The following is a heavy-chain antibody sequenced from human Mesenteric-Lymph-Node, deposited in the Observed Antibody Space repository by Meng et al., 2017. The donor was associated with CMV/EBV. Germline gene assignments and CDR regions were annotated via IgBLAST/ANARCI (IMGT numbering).Heavy chain of an antibody. D-gene: IGHD3-3*01. CDR2: INTNSGAT. CDR1: GYTFTAYY. J-gene: IGHJ4*02. CDR3: ARATRITIFGVVIIGGYYFDY. V-gene: IGHV1-2*02. Sequence: ASVKVSCKASGYTFTAYYMHWVRQAPGQGLEWMGWINTNSGATGYVQKFQGRVTMSRDTSISTAHMEMSRLTSDDTAVYYCARATRITIFGVVIIGGYYFDYWGQGTLVTVSS.